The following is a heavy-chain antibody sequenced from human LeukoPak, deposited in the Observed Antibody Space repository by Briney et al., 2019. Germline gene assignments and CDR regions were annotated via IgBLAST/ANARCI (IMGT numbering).Heavy chain of an antibody. V-gene: IGHV3-33*01. J-gene: IGHJ4*02. CDR3: ARDCRFGSTTCHDY. CDR1: GFAVSGYG. Sequence: GGSLRLSCAASGFAVSGYGMHWVRQAPGKGLEWVAVIWYDGNNKYYEDSVKGRFTISRDNSKNTLYLQMNSLRAEDTAVYYCARDCRFGSTTCHDYWGQGTLVTVSS. D-gene: IGHD2-2*01. CDR2: IWYDGNNK.